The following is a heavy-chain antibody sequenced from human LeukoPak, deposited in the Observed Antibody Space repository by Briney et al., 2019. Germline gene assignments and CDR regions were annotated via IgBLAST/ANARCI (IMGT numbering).Heavy chain of an antibody. D-gene: IGHD1-7*01. CDR3: ARVCITGTTAYYYYYMDV. CDR2: INAGNGNT. J-gene: IGHJ6*03. V-gene: IGHV1-3*01. Sequence: ASVKVSCKASGYTFTSYAMHWVRQAPGQRLEWMGWINAGNGNTKYSQKFQGRVTITRDTSTSTAYMELSSLRSEDTAVYYCARVCITGTTAYYYYYMDVWGKGTTVTVSS. CDR1: GYTFTSYA.